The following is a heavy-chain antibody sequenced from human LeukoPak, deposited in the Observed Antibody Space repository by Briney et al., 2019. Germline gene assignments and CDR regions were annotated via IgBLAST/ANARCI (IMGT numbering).Heavy chain of an antibody. V-gene: IGHV3-48*02. CDR2: ISSTSTT. D-gene: IGHD3-10*01. J-gene: IGHJ4*02. CDR1: GFTFTSYG. Sequence: PGGSLRLSCAASGFTFTSYGIHWVRQAPGKGLEWVSHISSTSTTYYADSVKGRFTTSTDNTKNLLYLQMNSLRDEDTAVYYCAAAGDYWGQRTLVTVSS. CDR3: AAAGDY.